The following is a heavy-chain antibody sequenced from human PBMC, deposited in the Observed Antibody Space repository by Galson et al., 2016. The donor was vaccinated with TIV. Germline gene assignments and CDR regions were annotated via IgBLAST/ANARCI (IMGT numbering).Heavy chain of an antibody. D-gene: IGHD5-12*01. J-gene: IGHJ6*02. V-gene: IGHV1-46*01. Sequence: SVKVSCKASGYIFTTYYIHWVRQAPGQGLEWMGMLNPSGVTTSYAEKFQDRVTMSMDTSTSTFYMELSSLTSEDTATYYCSREKYSGFGFWGQGTTVTVSS. CDR2: LNPSGVTT. CDR3: SREKYSGFGF. CDR1: GYIFTTYY.